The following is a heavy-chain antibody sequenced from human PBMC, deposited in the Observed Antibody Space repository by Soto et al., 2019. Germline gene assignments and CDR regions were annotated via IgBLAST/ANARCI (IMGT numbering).Heavy chain of an antibody. Sequence: SETLSLTCAVYGGSFSGYYWSWIRQPPGKGLEWIGEINHSGSTNYNPSLKSRVTISVDTSKNQFSLKLSSVTAADTAVYYCARDGYSRSWYPYDWFDTWVQGTLVTVSS. V-gene: IGHV4-34*01. CDR2: INHSGST. CDR1: GGSFSGYY. CDR3: ARDGYSRSWYPYDWFDT. J-gene: IGHJ5*02. D-gene: IGHD6-13*01.